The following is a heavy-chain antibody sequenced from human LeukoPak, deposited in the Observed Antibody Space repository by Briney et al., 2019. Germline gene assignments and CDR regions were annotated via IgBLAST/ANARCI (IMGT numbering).Heavy chain of an antibody. CDR3: ARHRRYCSGDNRYSGHDY. CDR1: GFTVSSNY. V-gene: IGHV3-66*04. CDR2: IYSGGNT. J-gene: IGHJ4*02. D-gene: IGHD2-15*01. Sequence: GGSLRLSCATSGFTVSSNYMNWVRQAPGKGLEWVSSIYSGGNTYYADSVKGRFTISRDNSKNTLYLQMNSLRAEDTGLYYCARHRRYCSGDNRYSGHDYWGQGTLVIVSS.